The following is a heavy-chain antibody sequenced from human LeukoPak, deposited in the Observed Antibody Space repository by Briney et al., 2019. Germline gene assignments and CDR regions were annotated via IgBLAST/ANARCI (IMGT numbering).Heavy chain of an antibody. V-gene: IGHV3-30-3*01. D-gene: IGHD6-19*01. CDR2: VSYDGINK. J-gene: IGHJ4*02. CDR3: ARDPGLGYRSGWYQDYFDY. Sequence: GGSLSLSCAASGFAFNKYAMHWVRQAPGKGLEWVSVVSYDGINKDYADSVEGRFTISRDNSKNALYLQINSLRVEDSALYYCARDPGLGYRSGWYQDYFDYWGRGTLVTVSS. CDR1: GFAFNKYA.